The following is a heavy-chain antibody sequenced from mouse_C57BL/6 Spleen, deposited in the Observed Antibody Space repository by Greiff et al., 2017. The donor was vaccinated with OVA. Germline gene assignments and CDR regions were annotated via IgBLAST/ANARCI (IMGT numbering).Heavy chain of an antibody. CDR2: IDPEDGET. J-gene: IGHJ3*01. Sequence: VQLQQSGAELVKPGASVKLSCTASGFNIKDYYMHWVKQRTEQGLEWIGRIDPEDGETKYAQKFQGKATITADTSSNTAYLQLSSLTSEDTAFYYCGRDGKEAYWGQGTLVTVSA. CDR3: GRDGKEAY. D-gene: IGHD2-1*01. V-gene: IGHV14-2*01. CDR1: GFNIKDYY.